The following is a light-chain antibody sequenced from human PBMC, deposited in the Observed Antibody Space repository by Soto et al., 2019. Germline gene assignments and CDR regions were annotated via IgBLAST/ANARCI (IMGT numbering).Light chain of an antibody. CDR3: QQYGSSPWT. V-gene: IGKV1-39*01. J-gene: IGKJ1*01. CDR1: QSVANY. CDR2: DAF. Sequence: DIQMTQSPSSLSASVGDRVTITCRASQSVANYLNWYQQKPGKAPKLLIYDAFSLQTGVPSRFSGSGSGTDFTLTISRLEPEDFAVYYCQQYGSSPWTFGQGTKVDIK.